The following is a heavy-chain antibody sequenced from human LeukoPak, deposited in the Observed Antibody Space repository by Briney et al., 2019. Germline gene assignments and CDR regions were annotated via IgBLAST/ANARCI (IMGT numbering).Heavy chain of an antibody. J-gene: IGHJ5*02. V-gene: IGHV4-38-2*01. Sequence: PSETLSLTCAVSGYSISSGYFWCWIRQPPGKGLEWIGSIYHSGSTYHNPSLKSRVTISVDTSRNQFSLKVSSVIAADTAVYYCAKSIFGVAAASNWFDPWGQGTLVTVS. CDR1: GYSISSGYF. D-gene: IGHD3-3*01. CDR2: IYHSGST. CDR3: AKSIFGVAAASNWFDP.